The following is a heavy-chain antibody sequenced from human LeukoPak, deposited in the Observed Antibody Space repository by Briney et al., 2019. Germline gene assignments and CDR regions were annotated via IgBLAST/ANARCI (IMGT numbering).Heavy chain of an antibody. Sequence: PGGSLRLSCEVSGFSVNDGWMNWVRQAPGKGREWVANIKSRTDGGTTEYAAPVNGRFSVSVDGSKNNFYLQMNSLKAEDTALYYCTTKLGFTYGVDFWGQGTLVTVSA. V-gene: IGHV3-15*01. CDR2: IKSRTDGGTT. CDR1: GFSVNDGW. J-gene: IGHJ4*02. CDR3: TTKLGFTYGVDF. D-gene: IGHD5-18*01.